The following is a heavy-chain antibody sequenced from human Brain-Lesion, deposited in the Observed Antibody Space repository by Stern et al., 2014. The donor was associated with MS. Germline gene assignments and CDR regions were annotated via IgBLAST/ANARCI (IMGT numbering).Heavy chain of an antibody. Sequence: QVQLVESGPGLVKPSQTLSLSCTVSGGSISSGGYYWSWIRPPAGKGLEWIGRILTIGSPGYTPSFKGRVTISIDPSKNQFSLRLTSMTAADTAVYYCARGRVVPGFQYYATDVWGQGTTVIVSS. V-gene: IGHV4-61*02. D-gene: IGHD2-2*01. CDR1: GGSISSGGYY. CDR2: ILTIGSP. J-gene: IGHJ6*02. CDR3: ARGRVVPGFQYYATDV.